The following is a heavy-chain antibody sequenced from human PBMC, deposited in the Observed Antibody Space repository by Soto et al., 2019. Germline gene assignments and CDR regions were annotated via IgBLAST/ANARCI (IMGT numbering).Heavy chain of an antibody. CDR2: ISAYNGNT. CDR1: GYTFTSYG. V-gene: IGHV1-18*01. J-gene: IGHJ4*02. Sequence: ASVKVSCKASGYTFTSYGISWVRQAPGQGLEWMGWISAYNGNTNYAQKLQGRVTMTTDTSTSTAYMELRSLRSDDTAVYYCARQLIYGYCSSTSCYKYYFDYWGQGTLVTVSS. D-gene: IGHD2-2*02. CDR3: ARQLIYGYCSSTSCYKYYFDY.